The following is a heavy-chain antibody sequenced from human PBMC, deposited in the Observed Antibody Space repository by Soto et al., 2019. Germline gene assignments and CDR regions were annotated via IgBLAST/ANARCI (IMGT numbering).Heavy chain of an antibody. V-gene: IGHV1-18*04. Sequence: ASVKVSCKASGYTFSSYGITWVRQAPGQGLEWMGWINTYNGDTNYAQKFHGRVTMTRDTSTSTVYMELSSLRSEDTAVYYCAREVLIDLNYFDYWGQGALVTVSS. CDR3: AREVLIDLNYFDY. D-gene: IGHD2-21*01. J-gene: IGHJ4*02. CDR2: INTYNGDT. CDR1: GYTFSSYG.